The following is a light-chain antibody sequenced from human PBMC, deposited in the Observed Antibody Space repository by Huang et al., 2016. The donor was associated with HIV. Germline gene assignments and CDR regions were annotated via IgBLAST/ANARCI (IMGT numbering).Light chain of an antibody. Sequence: DIVMTQSPDSLAVSLGERATINCKSSQSVLYSSNKKNDCEWYQQKPGQPPKLLIYWASTRESGVPERFSGSGSGTDFTLTIRSLQAEDVAVYYCQQYYSNPLTFGGGTKVEIK. V-gene: IGKV4-1*01. CDR1: QSVLYSSNKKND. CDR2: WAS. J-gene: IGKJ4*01. CDR3: QQYYSNPLT.